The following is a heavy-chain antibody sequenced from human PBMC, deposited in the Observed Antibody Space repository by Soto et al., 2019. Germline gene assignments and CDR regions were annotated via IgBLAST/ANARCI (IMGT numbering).Heavy chain of an antibody. V-gene: IGHV5-10-1*01. Sequence: PGESLKISCKGSGYSFSSYSISWVRQMPGKGLEWMGRIDPSDSYTNFSPSFQGHVTISTDKSISTAYLQWSSLKASDTVMYYCATSPDYFDSSLVYWGQGTLVTVSS. J-gene: IGHJ4*02. CDR3: ATSPDYFDSSLVY. D-gene: IGHD3-22*01. CDR2: IDPSDSYT. CDR1: GYSFSSYS.